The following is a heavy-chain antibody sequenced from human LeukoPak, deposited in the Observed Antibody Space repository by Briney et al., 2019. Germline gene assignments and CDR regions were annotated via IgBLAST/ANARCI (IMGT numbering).Heavy chain of an antibody. D-gene: IGHD2-2*03. J-gene: IGHJ6*03. CDR3: ARDHGFTHYYYYYMDV. V-gene: IGHV1-2*02. CDR1: GYSFTDKY. CDR2: INPNSGGT. Sequence: EASVKVSCTASGYSFTDKYMHWVRQAPGQGLEWMGWINPNSGGTNYAQKFQGRVTMTRDTSISTAYMELSRLRSDDTAVYYCARDHGFTHYYYYYMDVWGKGTTVTISS.